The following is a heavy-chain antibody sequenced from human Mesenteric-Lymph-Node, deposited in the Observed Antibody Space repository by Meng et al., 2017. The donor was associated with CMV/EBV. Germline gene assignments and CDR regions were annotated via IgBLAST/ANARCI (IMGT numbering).Heavy chain of an antibody. J-gene: IGHJ5*02. CDR3: AKSVGDDILTGYNWFDP. CDR2: ISGSGYTI. CDR1: GFTFSSYE. Sequence: GESLKISCAASGFTFSSYEMNWVRQAPGKGLEWVSYISGSGYTIYYADSVKGRFTISRDNSKNTLYLQMNSLRAEDTAVYYCAKSVGDDILTGYNWFDPWGQGTLVTVSS. V-gene: IGHV3-48*03. D-gene: IGHD3-9*01.